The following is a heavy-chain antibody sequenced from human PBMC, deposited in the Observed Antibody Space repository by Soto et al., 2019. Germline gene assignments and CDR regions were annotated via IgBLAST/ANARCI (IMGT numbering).Heavy chain of an antibody. Sequence: SETLSLTCTVSGGSISSGGYYWSWIRQHPGKGLEWIGYIYYSGSTYYNPSLKSRVTISVDTSKNQFSLKLSSVTAADTAVYYCARGPRLRALEGTVFDYWGQGTLVTVSS. V-gene: IGHV4-31*03. CDR3: ARGPRLRALEGTVFDY. CDR1: GGSISSGGYY. CDR2: IYYSGST. J-gene: IGHJ4*02. D-gene: IGHD4-17*01.